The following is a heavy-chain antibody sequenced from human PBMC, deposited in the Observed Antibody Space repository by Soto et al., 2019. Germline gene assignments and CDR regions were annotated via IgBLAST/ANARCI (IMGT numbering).Heavy chain of an antibody. CDR2: ISGGSSVT. V-gene: IGHV3-23*01. D-gene: IGHD3-10*01. CDR1: GFTFSDYA. J-gene: IGHJ4*02. CDR3: AKVLSKNYYYPFDF. Sequence: GGSLRLSCTASGFTFSDYAMPWVRQAPGKGLEWVSTISGGSSVTYYGDSVKGRFTISRDNAKKTLFLQLNRLSAEDTATYYCAKVLSKNYYYPFDFWGQGNQVTSPQ.